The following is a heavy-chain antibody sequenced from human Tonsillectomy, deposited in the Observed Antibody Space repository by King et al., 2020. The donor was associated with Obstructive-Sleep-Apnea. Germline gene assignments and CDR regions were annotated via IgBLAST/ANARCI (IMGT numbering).Heavy chain of an antibody. CDR3: VKAGGSAAGPTR. CDR1: GFTFSDYG. J-gene: IGHJ4*02. Sequence: VQLVESGGGVVQPRRSLRLSCAASGFTFSDYGMHCVRQAPGKGLEWVAFIRYDGSIKYYGDSVKGRFTISRANSKNTVYLQMNTLRDEDTAVYYCVKAGGSAAGPTRWGQGTLVSVSS. CDR2: IRYDGSIK. D-gene: IGHD6-13*01. V-gene: IGHV3-30*02.